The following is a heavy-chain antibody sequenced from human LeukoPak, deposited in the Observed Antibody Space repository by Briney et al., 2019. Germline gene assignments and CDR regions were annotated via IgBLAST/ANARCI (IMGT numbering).Heavy chain of an antibody. J-gene: IGHJ4*02. V-gene: IGHV3-23*01. D-gene: IGHD3-22*01. CDR1: GFAFSSYA. Sequence: GGSLILSCAASGFAFSSYAWSWVRQAPGGGLEWVAAISGSGGSTYYADSVKGRLTISRENSKNTLYLQMNSLRAEDTAVYYCAKGSYYYGSSGYYYWYFDYWGQGTLVTVSS. CDR3: AKGSYYYGSSGYYYWYFDY. CDR2: ISGSGGST.